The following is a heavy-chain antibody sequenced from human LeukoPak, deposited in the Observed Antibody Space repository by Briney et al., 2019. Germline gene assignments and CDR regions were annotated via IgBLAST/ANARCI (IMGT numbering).Heavy chain of an antibody. Sequence: ASVKVSCKSSGYTFNGYYMHWVRQAPGQGLEWMGWINPNNGGTKYAQNFQGRVTMTRDTSISTAYMELSRLRSDDTAVYYCARASRYSSGWYYFDYWGQGTLVTVSS. V-gene: IGHV1-2*02. D-gene: IGHD6-19*01. CDR2: INPNNGGT. J-gene: IGHJ4*02. CDR3: ARASRYSSGWYYFDY. CDR1: GYTFNGYY.